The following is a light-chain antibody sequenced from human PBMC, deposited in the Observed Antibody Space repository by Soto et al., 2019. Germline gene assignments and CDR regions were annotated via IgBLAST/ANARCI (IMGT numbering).Light chain of an antibody. CDR3: QAWDSSTGVV. J-gene: IGLJ2*01. CDR1: RLGDKY. CDR2: QDT. Sequence: SSELTQPPSVSVSPGQTASITCSADRLGDKYACWYQQRPGQSPVLVIYQDTKRPSGIPERFSGSNSGNTATLTISGTQAMDEADYYCQAWDSSTGVVFGGGTKLTVL. V-gene: IGLV3-1*01.